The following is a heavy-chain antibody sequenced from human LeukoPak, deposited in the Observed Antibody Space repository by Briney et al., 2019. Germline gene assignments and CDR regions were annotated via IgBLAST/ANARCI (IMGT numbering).Heavy chain of an antibody. V-gene: IGHV3-23*01. J-gene: IGHJ4*02. Sequence: GGSLRLSCAASGFTFSSYAMSWVRQAPGKGLAWVSAISGSGGSTHYADSVKGRFTISRDNSKNTLYLQMNSLRAEDTAVYYCAKGGSGWYSIGYWGQGTLVTVSS. CDR2: ISGSGGST. D-gene: IGHD6-19*01. CDR3: AKGGSGWYSIGY. CDR1: GFTFSSYA.